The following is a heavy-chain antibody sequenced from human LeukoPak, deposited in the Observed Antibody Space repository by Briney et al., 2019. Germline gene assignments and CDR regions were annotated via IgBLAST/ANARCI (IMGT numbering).Heavy chain of an antibody. J-gene: IGHJ3*02. CDR2: ISSSGSTI. V-gene: IGHV3-11*01. CDR3: AREGLGSGYGRDDVRHAFDI. CDR1: GFTFSDYY. Sequence: KPGGSLRLSCAASGFTFSDYYMSWIRQAPGKGLEWVSYISSSGSTIYYADSVKGRFTISRDNAKNSLYLQMNSLRAEDTAVYYCAREGLGSGYGRDDVRHAFDIWGQGTMVTVSS. D-gene: IGHD5-12*01.